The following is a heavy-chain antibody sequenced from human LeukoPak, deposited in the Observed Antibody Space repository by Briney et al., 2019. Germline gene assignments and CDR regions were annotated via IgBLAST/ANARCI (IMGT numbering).Heavy chain of an antibody. Sequence: ASVKVSCKASGYSFTSQGMNWVRQAPGQGLEWMRWINTHSGNPTYAQGFTGRFVFSLDASVSTAYLHISSLKAEDTAIYCCAKEILRFDLWGQGTMVTVSS. CDR1: GYSFTSQG. V-gene: IGHV7-4-1*02. CDR2: INTHSGNP. CDR3: AKEILRFDL. J-gene: IGHJ3*01.